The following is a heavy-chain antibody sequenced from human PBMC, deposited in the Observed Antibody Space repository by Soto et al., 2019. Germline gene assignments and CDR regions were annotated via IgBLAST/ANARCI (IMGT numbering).Heavy chain of an antibody. V-gene: IGHV4-39*01. J-gene: IGHJ4*02. D-gene: IGHD2-8*01. CDR2: MTYGGGTT. Sequence: PSETLSLTCTVSGGPISTSSYYWGWIRQSPGKGLEWIGSMTYGGGTTCYNSSLKSRVTISIDTSKNQFSLRLSSVTAADTAVYYSVSSSNGACYYWGQGTVVTVSS. CDR1: GGPISTSSYY. CDR3: VSSSNGACYY.